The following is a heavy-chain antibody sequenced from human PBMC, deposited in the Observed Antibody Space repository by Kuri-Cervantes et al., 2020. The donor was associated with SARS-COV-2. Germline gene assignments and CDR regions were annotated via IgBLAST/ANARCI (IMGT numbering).Heavy chain of an antibody. Sequence: GESLKISCAGSGFTFSSFAMAWVRQAPGKGLEWISDITDEGADTYFADSVKGRFTISRDNSKNTLYLQMNSLRAEDTAVYYCARDLAYWGQGTLVTVSS. V-gene: IGHV3-23*01. D-gene: IGHD3-16*01. CDR1: GFTFSSFA. CDR2: ITDEGADT. J-gene: IGHJ4*02. CDR3: ARDLAY.